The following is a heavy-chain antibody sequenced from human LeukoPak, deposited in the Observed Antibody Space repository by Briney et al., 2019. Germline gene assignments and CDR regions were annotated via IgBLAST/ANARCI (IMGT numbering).Heavy chain of an antibody. V-gene: IGHV4-30-4*01. CDR2: IYYSGST. CDR1: GGSISSGDYY. D-gene: IGHD4-23*01. J-gene: IGHJ5*02. Sequence: PSEALSLTCTVSGGSISSGDYYWGWIRQPPGKGLEWIGYIYYSGSTYYNPSLKSRVTISVDTSKNQFSLKLSSVTAADTAVYYCARDKHDYGGNHNWFDPWGQGTLVTVSS. CDR3: ARDKHDYGGNHNWFDP.